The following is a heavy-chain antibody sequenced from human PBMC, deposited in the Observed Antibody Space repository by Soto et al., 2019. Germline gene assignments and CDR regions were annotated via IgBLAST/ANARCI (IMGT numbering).Heavy chain of an antibody. Sequence: SVKVSCKASGGTFSSYAISWVRQAPGQGLEWMGGIIPIFGTANYAQKFQGRVTITADESTSTAYMELSSLRSEDTAVYYCARVRDYSNYYYYGMDVWGQGTTVTVSS. CDR3: ARVRDYSNYYYYGMDV. CDR1: GGTFSSYA. V-gene: IGHV1-69*13. CDR2: IIPIFGTA. D-gene: IGHD4-4*01. J-gene: IGHJ6*02.